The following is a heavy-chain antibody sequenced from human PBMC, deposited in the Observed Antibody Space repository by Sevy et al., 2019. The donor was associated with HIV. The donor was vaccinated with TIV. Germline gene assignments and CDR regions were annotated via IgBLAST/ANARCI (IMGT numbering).Heavy chain of an antibody. CDR3: AKSDAMITLGGVRY. CDR2: ISGSGGST. CDR1: GFTFSSYA. V-gene: IGHV3-23*01. J-gene: IGHJ4*02. D-gene: IGHD3-16*01. Sequence: GGSLRLSCAASGFTFSSYAMSWVRQAPGKGLEWVSAISGSGGSTYYADSVRGRFTISRDNSKNTLYLQMNSLRAEDTAVYYCAKSDAMITLGGVRYWGQGTLVTVSS.